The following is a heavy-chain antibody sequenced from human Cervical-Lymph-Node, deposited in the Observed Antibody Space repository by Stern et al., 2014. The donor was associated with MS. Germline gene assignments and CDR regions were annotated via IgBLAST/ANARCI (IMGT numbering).Heavy chain of an antibody. V-gene: IGHV3-30*18. J-gene: IGHJ4*02. CDR1: GFTFTTYG. CDR3: AKDRKTYYYGSGSYYNSYYFDY. Sequence: VQLVESEGDVVQPGRSLRLSCVASGFTFTTYGMHWVRQAPGKGLEWVAGIFYDGSKQFYAESVKGRFTIARDKSKNTLYLQMSSLRAEDTAVYYCAKDRKTYYYGSGSYYNSYYFDYWGQGTLVTVSS. CDR2: IFYDGSKQ. D-gene: IGHD3-10*01.